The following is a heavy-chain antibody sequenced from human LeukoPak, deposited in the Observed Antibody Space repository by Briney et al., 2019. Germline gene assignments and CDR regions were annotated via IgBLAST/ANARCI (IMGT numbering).Heavy chain of an antibody. D-gene: IGHD3-10*01. V-gene: IGHV4-61*02. CDR1: GGSINSGSYY. CDR2: IYTSGST. CDR3: ARDNRYDSGSYYSYYNMDV. J-gene: IGHJ6*02. Sequence: SETLSLTCTVSGGSINSGSYYWGWIRQPAGRGLEWIVRIYTSGSTNYNPSLKSRVTISGDTSNNQFSLKLSSVTAADTAVYYCARDNRYDSGSYYSYYNMDVWGQGTTVTVSS.